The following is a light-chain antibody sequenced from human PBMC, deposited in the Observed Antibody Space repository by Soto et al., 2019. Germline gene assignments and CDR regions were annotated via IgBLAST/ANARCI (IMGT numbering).Light chain of an antibody. Sequence: QSVLTQPPSVSAAPGQKVTISCSGSTSNIGSNYVSWYQHLPGTAPKLLVYDNSNRPSGIPDRFSGSRSGTSATLGITGLQTGDEADYYCGTWDSSLRVVVFGGGTKLTVL. CDR3: GTWDSSLRVVV. CDR2: DNS. J-gene: IGLJ2*01. CDR1: TSNIGSNY. V-gene: IGLV1-51*01.